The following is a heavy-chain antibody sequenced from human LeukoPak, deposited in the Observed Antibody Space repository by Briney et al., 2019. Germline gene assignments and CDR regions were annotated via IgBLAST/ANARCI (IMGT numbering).Heavy chain of an antibody. CDR3: ARDQLLWFGEFTKFDY. V-gene: IGHV3-30-3*01. CDR2: ISYDGSNK. J-gene: IGHJ4*02. D-gene: IGHD3-10*01. CDR1: GFTFSSYA. Sequence: GGSLRLSCAASGFTFSSYAMHWVRQVPGKGLEWVAVISYDGSNKYYADSVKGRFTISRDNSKNTLYLQMNSLRAEDTAVYYCARDQLLWFGEFTKFDYWGQGTLVTVSS.